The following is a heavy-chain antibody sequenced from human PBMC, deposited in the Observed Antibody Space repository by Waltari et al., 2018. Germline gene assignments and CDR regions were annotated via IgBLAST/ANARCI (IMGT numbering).Heavy chain of an antibody. J-gene: IGHJ5*02. V-gene: IGHV1-69*08. CDR1: GDTFDDYT. Sequence: QVQLIQSGAEVKKPGSSVRVSCKASGDTFDDYTFSWVRQAPGQGLEWMGRIIPISDATNYSQKVQDRGTITADKSTSTVYMELSNLMSEDTALYYCARAPIGADNWFDPWGQGTLVTVSS. D-gene: IGHD5-12*01. CDR2: IIPISDAT. CDR3: ARAPIGADNWFDP.